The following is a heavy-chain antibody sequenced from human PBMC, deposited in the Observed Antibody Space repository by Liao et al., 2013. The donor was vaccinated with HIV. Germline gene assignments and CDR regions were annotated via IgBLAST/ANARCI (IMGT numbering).Heavy chain of an antibody. V-gene: IGHV4-4*07. CDR1: GGSIDINY. Sequence: QVQLQESGPGLVKPSETLSLTCSVSGGSIDINYWSWIRQPAGKGLEWIGRISTTGGTIYNPSLRGRVTMSVDTSNNQFSLRLSSVTAADTAVYFCARLVNRLLFDYWGQGIPVTVSS. CDR2: ISTTGGT. D-gene: IGHD1-14*01. CDR3: ARLVNRLLFDY. J-gene: IGHJ4*02.